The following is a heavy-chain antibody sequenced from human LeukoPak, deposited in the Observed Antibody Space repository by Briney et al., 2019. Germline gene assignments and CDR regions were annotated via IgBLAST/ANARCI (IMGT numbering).Heavy chain of an antibody. CDR2: IDWDNDK. J-gene: IGHJ6*02. V-gene: IGHV2-70*11. CDR3: TRMVGMDV. Sequence: SGPALVRPTQTLTLTCTFSGFSLTTRGMCVNWIRHPPGKALEWLARIDWDNDKYYSPSLKTRLTISKDTSKNQVVLTMTNMDPVDTATYYCTRMVGMDVWGQETTVTVSS. CDR1: GFSLTTRGMC.